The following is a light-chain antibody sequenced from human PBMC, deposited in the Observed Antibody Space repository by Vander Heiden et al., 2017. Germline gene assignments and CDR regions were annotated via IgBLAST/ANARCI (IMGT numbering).Light chain of an antibody. CDR2: AAA. CDR3: HQSYSTPPWT. V-gene: IGKV1-39*01. Sequence: MQMTHFPSSLSASVGDRVTITCRARQSIRSYLNWYQQKPVKAPKLLIYAAASYQRGVPSRFSGSGYGKDLTLAISSRQPEEFATYYCHQSYSTPPWTFGQGTKVEIK. J-gene: IGKJ1*01. CDR1: QSIRSY.